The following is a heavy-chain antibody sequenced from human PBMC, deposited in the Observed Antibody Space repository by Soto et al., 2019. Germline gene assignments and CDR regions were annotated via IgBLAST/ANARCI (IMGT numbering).Heavy chain of an antibody. V-gene: IGHV3-23*01. D-gene: IGHD3-10*01. Sequence: GGSLRLSCVASGFTFSSYSMSWVRQAPGRGLEWVSGFRAGGDDGTTYYADSVKGRFTISRDNSKNTLFLQMNSLRAEDTAIYYCAKKVNSGSGSQYFDYFGQGTLVTVSS. CDR1: GFTFSSYS. CDR3: AKKVNSGSGSQYFDY. CDR2: FRAGGDDGTT. J-gene: IGHJ4*02.